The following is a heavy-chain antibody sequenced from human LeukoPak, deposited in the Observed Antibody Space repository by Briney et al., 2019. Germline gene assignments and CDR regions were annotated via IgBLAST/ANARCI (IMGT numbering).Heavy chain of an antibody. CDR2: ISWNGGNI. CDR3: AKGSIRGRRFDYFDL. J-gene: IGHJ4*02. Sequence: GGSLRLSCAASGFTFSSYWMHWVRQAPGKGLEWVSGISWNGGNIDYVDSVKGRFTISRDNAKNSLYLQMNALRTEDTAFYYCAKGSIRGRRFDYFDLWGQGTLVTVSS. D-gene: IGHD3-10*01. V-gene: IGHV3-9*01. CDR1: GFTFSSYW.